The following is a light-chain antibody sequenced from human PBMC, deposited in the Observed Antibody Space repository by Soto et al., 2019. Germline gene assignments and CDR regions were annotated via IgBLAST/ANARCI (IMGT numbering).Light chain of an antibody. CDR1: QSVGRN. J-gene: IGKJ3*01. CDR2: AAS. CDR3: QEYSKWPLFT. V-gene: IGKV3-15*01. Sequence: EIVVTQSPGILSVSPGDRATLSCRASQSVGRNLAWYQQKPGQAPTLLIYAASARATGLPARFSGSGSVTVFTLTISSLQSEDFAVYYCQEYSKWPLFTFGPGTRVDIK.